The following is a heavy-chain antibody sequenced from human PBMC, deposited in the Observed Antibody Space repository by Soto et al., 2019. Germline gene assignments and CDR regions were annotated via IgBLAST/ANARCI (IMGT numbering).Heavy chain of an antibody. CDR3: ARDSPIGSTFSGYDSIDY. J-gene: IGHJ4*02. V-gene: IGHV1-69*08. D-gene: IGHD5-12*01. CDR2: IIPLLTTS. CDR1: GGPFSNDI. Sequence: QVQLEQSGAEVKKPGSSVRVSCKASGGPFSNDIITWVRQAPGQGLEWMGRIIPLLTTSTYAQKFQGRLTITEDRSTGTAYMDLKNLTSADTAVYYCARDSPIGSTFSGYDSIDYWGQGTRITVSS.